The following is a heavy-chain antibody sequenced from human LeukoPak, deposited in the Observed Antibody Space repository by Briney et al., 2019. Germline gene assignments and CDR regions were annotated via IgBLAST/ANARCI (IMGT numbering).Heavy chain of an antibody. Sequence: ASVKVSCKASGYTLTTYYIHWVRQAPGQGLEWMGRINPSGGSTTYAQKFQGRVTMTRDTSTSTVYMELSSLRSEDTAVYYCARAGQYQLLFVAFDIWGQGTIVTVSS. CDR2: INPSGGST. CDR3: ARAGQYQLLFVAFDI. CDR1: GYTLTTYY. D-gene: IGHD2-2*01. V-gene: IGHV1-46*01. J-gene: IGHJ3*02.